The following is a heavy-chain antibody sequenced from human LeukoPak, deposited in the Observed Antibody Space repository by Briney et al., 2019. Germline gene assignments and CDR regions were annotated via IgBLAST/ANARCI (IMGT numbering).Heavy chain of an antibody. CDR2: IYYSGST. J-gene: IGHJ3*02. CDR3: ARERREGYCSSTSCYRGNAFDI. V-gene: IGHV4-59*01. Sequence: SETLSLTCTVSGGSISSYYWSWIRQPPGKGLEWIGYIYYSGSTNCNPSLKSRVTISVDTSKNQFSLKLSSVTAADTAVYYCARERREGYCSSTSCYRGNAFDIWGQGTMVTVSS. D-gene: IGHD2-2*02. CDR1: GGSISSYY.